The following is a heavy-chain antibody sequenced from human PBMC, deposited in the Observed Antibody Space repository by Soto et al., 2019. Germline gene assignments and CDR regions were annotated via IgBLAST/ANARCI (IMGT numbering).Heavy chain of an antibody. CDR2: ISSSGSTI. CDR1: CGSISSYY. V-gene: IGHV3-11*01. J-gene: IGHJ3*02. D-gene: IGHD6-19*01. Sequence: LSRTCTVSCGSISSYYWSCIRQAPWKGLEWFSYISSSGSTIYYADSVKGRFTISMDNAKNSLYLQMNSPRAEDTAVYYRAGGGSGPSDAFDIWGQGTMVTVSS. CDR3: AGGGSGPSDAFDI.